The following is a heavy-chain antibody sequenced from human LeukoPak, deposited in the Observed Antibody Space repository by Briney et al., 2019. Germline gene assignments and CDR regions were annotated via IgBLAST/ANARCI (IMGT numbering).Heavy chain of an antibody. Sequence: GGSLRLSCTAYGFTFGDYAMSWIRQAPGKGLEWVGFIRSKAYGETADYAASVKGRFTISRDDSKAIAYLQMNSLKTEDTAVYHCTRDRGAYNLYDYWGQGTLVTVSS. CDR1: GFTFGDYA. CDR3: TRDRGAYNLYDY. CDR2: IRSKAYGETA. V-gene: IGHV3-49*03. J-gene: IGHJ4*02. D-gene: IGHD1-1*01.